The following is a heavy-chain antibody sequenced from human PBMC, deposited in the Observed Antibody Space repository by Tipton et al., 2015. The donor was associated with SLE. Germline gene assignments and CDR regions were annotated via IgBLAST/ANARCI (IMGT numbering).Heavy chain of an antibody. CDR3: ARVGAAPYFDY. V-gene: IGHV4-34*01. CDR1: GGSFSGYY. J-gene: IGHJ4*02. D-gene: IGHD6-13*01. Sequence: GLVKPSETLSLTCAVYGGSFSGYYWSWIRQPPGKGLEWIGSIYYSGSAYYNPSLKSRVTISVDTSKNQFSLKLSSVTAADTAVYYCARVGAAPYFDYWGQGTLVTVSS. CDR2: IYYSGSA.